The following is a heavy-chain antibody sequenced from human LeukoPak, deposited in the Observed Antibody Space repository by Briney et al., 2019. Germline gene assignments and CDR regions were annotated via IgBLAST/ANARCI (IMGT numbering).Heavy chain of an antibody. CDR2: INHSGST. J-gene: IGHJ4*02. Sequence: PSETLSLTCAVYGGSFSGYYWSWIRQPPGKGLEWIGEINHSGSTNYNLSLKSRVTISVDTSKNQFSLKLSSVTAADTAVYYCARVWGDYDILTGYSTHFDYWGQGTLVTVSS. V-gene: IGHV4-34*01. CDR1: GGSFSGYY. CDR3: ARVWGDYDILTGYSTHFDY. D-gene: IGHD3-9*01.